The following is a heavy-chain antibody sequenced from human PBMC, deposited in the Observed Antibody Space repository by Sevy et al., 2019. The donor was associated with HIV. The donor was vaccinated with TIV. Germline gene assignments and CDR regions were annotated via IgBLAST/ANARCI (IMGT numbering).Heavy chain of an antibody. J-gene: IGHJ3*02. D-gene: IGHD3-10*01. CDR1: GGSISSVNYY. CDR3: ARSHSNMARGRAFDI. Sequence: SETLSLTCTVSGGSISSVNYYWSWIRQPPGKGLECIGYIYYSGSTDYNPSLKSRVTISVDTSKNQFSLKLSSVTAADTAVYYCARSHSNMARGRAFDIWGQGTVVTVSS. CDR2: IYYSGST. V-gene: IGHV4-30-4*01.